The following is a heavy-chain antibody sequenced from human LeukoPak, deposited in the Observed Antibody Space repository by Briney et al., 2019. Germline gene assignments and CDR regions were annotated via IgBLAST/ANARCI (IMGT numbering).Heavy chain of an antibody. J-gene: IGHJ5*02. V-gene: IGHV1-69*05. Sequence: SVKVSCKASGGSFRTYPISWVRQAPGQGLEWMGGLTQFFRRTNYTQKFQGRLTITTDESSSTAYMELSDLRSDDTAVYYCATSESGRSWDWFTPWGQGTLVTVSS. CDR1: GGSFRTYP. D-gene: IGHD3-10*01. CDR2: LTQFFRRT. CDR3: ATSESGRSWDWFTP.